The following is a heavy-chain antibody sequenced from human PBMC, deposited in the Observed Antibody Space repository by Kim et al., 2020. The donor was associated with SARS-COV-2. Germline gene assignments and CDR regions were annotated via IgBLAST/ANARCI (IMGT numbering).Heavy chain of an antibody. Sequence: DSVKGRFTISRDDSKNTLYLKMNSLRAEDTAVYYCAKSLWFGRAQGAFDIWGQGTMVTVSS. V-gene: IGHV3-23*01. J-gene: IGHJ3*02. CDR3: AKSLWFGRAQGAFDI. D-gene: IGHD3-10*01.